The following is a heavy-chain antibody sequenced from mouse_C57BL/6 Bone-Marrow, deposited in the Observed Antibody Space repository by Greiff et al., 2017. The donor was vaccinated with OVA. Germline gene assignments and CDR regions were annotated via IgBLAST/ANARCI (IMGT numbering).Heavy chain of an antibody. D-gene: IGHD1-1*01. CDR3: TTTTVVATVDY. V-gene: IGHV14-4*01. Sequence: EVQLVESGAELVRPGASVKLSCTASGFNIKDDYMHWVKQRPEQGLEWIGWIDPENGDTESASKFQGKATITADTSSNTAYLQLSSLTSEDTAVYYCTTTTVVATVDYWGQGTTLTVSS. CDR1: GFNIKDDY. CDR2: IDPENGDT. J-gene: IGHJ2*01.